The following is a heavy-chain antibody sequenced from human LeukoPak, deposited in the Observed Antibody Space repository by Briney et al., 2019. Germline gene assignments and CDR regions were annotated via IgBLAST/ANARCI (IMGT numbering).Heavy chain of an antibody. V-gene: IGHV4-34*01. Sequence: NSSETLSLTCAVYGGSFSGYYWSWISQPPGKGLEWIGEINHSGSTNYNPSLKSRFTISVDTSKNQFSLKLSSVTAADTAVYYCARREYSSSWSNFDYWGQGTLVTVSS. CDR2: INHSGST. CDR3: ARREYSSSWSNFDY. J-gene: IGHJ4*02. CDR1: GGSFSGYY. D-gene: IGHD6-13*01.